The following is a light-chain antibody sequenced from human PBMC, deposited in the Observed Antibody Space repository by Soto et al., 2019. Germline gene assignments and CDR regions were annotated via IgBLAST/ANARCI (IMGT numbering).Light chain of an antibody. CDR2: GAS. CDR1: QNVRTF. Sequence: EVVLTQSPATLSFSPGERATLSCRASQNVRTFLDWYQQKPGQAPRLLIYGASNRATGIPARFSGSGSGTDFTLTSSRLEREDFAVYYCQQHSHWPPWTFGQGTRVAIQ. CDR3: QQHSHWPPWT. V-gene: IGKV3-11*01. J-gene: IGKJ1*01.